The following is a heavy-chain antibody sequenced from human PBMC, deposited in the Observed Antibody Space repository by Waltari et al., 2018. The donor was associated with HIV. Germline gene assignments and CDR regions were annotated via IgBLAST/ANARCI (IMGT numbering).Heavy chain of an antibody. CDR1: GGTFSSYA. CDR3: ARDNSSIRPFDY. CDR2: IIPIFGTA. D-gene: IGHD1-20*01. Sequence: QVQLVQSGAEVKKPGSSGQVSCKASGGTFSSYAISWVRQARGQGLEWMGGIIPIFGTANYAQKFQGRVTITADESTSTAYMELSSLRSEDTAVYYCARDNSSIRPFDYWGQGTLVTVSS. J-gene: IGHJ4*02. V-gene: IGHV1-69*12.